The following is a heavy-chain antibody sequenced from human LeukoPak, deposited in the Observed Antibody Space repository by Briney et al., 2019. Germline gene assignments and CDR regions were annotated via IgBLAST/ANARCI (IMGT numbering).Heavy chain of an antibody. J-gene: IGHJ3*02. Sequence: GASVKVSCKASGGTFSSYAISWVRQAPGQGLEWMGGIIPIFGTANYAQKFQGRVTITADKSTSTAYMELSSLRSEDTAVYYCARDGDSRSEPYKRGAFDIWGQGTMVTVSS. CDR1: GGTFSSYA. CDR2: IIPIFGTA. CDR3: ARDGDSRSEPYKRGAFDI. D-gene: IGHD1-14*01. V-gene: IGHV1-69*06.